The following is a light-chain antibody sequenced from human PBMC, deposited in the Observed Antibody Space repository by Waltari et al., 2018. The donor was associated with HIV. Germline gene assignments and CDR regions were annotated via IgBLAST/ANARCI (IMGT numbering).Light chain of an antibody. CDR1: SSDVGSYNL. CDR2: EVS. Sequence: QSALTQPASVSGSPGQSITISCTGTSSDVGSYNLVSWYQQHPGKAPKLMIYEVSKRPSGVSNRFSGSKSGNTASLTISGLQAEDEADYYCCSYAGSSTSYVFGTGTKVTVL. V-gene: IGLV2-23*02. J-gene: IGLJ1*01. CDR3: CSYAGSSTSYV.